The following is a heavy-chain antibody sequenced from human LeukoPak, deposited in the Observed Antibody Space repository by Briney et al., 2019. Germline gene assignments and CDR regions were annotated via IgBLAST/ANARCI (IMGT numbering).Heavy chain of an antibody. D-gene: IGHD1-14*01. CDR2: ISGSGGST. J-gene: IGHJ4*02. Sequence: GGSLRLSCAAPGFTFSSYAMSLVRQAPGKGLEWVSAISGSGGSTYYADSVKGRFTISRDNSKNTLYLQMNSLRAEDTAVYYCAKVGNRYFDYWGQGTLVTVSS. CDR1: GFTFSSYA. V-gene: IGHV3-23*01. CDR3: AKVGNRYFDY.